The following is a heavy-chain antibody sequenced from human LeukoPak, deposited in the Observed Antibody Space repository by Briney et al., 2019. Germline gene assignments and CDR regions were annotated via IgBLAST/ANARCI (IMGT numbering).Heavy chain of an antibody. CDR3: VREDCGGDCCLFYH. D-gene: IGHD2-21*02. Sequence: GGSLRLSCAASGFTFSSYSRNWVRQAPGKGLEWVSSITSGSSYIYYADSVKGRFTISRDNAKSSLFLQMNSLRAEDTAVYYCVREDCGGDCCLFYHWGQGTLVTVSS. CDR1: GFTFSSYS. V-gene: IGHV3-21*01. CDR2: ITSGSSYI. J-gene: IGHJ4*02.